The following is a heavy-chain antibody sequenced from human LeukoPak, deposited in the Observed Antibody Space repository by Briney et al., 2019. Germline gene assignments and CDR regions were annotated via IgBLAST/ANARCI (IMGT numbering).Heavy chain of an antibody. CDR2: IYYSGST. V-gene: IGHV4-30-4*01. J-gene: IGHJ3*02. D-gene: IGHD3-16*02. Sequence: SETLSLTCTVSGDSINSLDLWSWIRQPPGKGLEWIGYIYYSGSTYYNPSLKSRVTISVDTSKNQFSLKLSSVTAADTAVYYCARGGTFGGVIVIGDIWGQGTMVTVSS. CDR3: ARGGTFGGVIVIGDI. CDR1: GDSINSLDL.